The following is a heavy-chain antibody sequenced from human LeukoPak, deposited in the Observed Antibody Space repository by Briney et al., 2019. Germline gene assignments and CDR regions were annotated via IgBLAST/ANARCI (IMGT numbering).Heavy chain of an antibody. CDR2: MNPNSGNT. Sequence: ASVKVSCKASGYTFTNYGINWVRQATGRGLEWMGWMNPNSGNTGYAQKFQGRVTMTRNTSISTAYMELSSLRSEDTAVYYCARGPLGQQLVFIYWGQGTLVTVSS. V-gene: IGHV1-8*02. CDR1: GYTFTNYG. D-gene: IGHD6-13*01. CDR3: ARGPLGQQLVFIY. J-gene: IGHJ4*02.